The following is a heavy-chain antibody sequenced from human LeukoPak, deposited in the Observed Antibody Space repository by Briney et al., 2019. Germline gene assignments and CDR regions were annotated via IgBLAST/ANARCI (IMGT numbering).Heavy chain of an antibody. CDR1: GFTFSSYW. V-gene: IGHV3-7*03. J-gene: IGHJ4*02. D-gene: IGHD4-17*01. CDR3: AKGSSGDYTSDY. CDR2: IKQDGSEK. Sequence: GGSLTLSCAASGFTFSSYWMSWVRQAPGKGLEWVANIKQDGSEKYYVDSVKGRFTISRDNAKNSLYLQMNSVRAEDTAVYYCAKGSSGDYTSDYWGQGTLVTVSS.